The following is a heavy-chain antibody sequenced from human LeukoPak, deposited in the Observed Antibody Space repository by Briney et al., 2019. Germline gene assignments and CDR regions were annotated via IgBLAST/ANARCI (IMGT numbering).Heavy chain of an antibody. V-gene: IGHV3-74*01. CDR2: IHSDGRST. Sequence: GGSLRLSCAASGFNFSTYWMHWVRQAPGKGVVWVSRIHSDGRSTSSGDSVNGRFTISRDNAKNTLYLQMNSLRAEDTAVYYCARDRPGNTAIDYWGQGTLVTVSS. CDR1: GFNFSTYW. D-gene: IGHD5-18*01. J-gene: IGHJ4*02. CDR3: ARDRPGNTAIDY.